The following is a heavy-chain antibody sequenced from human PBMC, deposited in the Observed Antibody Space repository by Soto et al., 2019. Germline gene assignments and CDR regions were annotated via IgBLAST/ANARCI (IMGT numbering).Heavy chain of an antibody. CDR2: ISGSGGST. Sequence: GGSLRLSCAASGFTFSSYAMSWVRQAPGKGLEWVSAISGSGGSTYYADSVKGRFTISRDNSKNTLYLQMNSLRAEDTAVYYCAKVGPYSSSPLSTNGMDVWGQGTTVTVSS. V-gene: IGHV3-23*01. J-gene: IGHJ6*02. D-gene: IGHD6-6*01. CDR1: GFTFSSYA. CDR3: AKVGPYSSSPLSTNGMDV.